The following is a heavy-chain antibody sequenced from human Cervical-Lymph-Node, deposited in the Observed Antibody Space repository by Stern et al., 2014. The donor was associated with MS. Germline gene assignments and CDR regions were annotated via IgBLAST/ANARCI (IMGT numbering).Heavy chain of an antibody. CDR3: AREQWLESYGMDV. J-gene: IGHJ6*02. Sequence: VQLEESGGGVVQPGRSLRLSCAASGFTFSSYGMHWVRQAPGKGLEWVAVIWYDGSNKYYADSVKGRFTISRDNSKNTLYLQMNSLRAEDTAVYYCAREQWLESYGMDVWGQGTTVTVSS. CDR2: IWYDGSNK. D-gene: IGHD6-19*01. V-gene: IGHV3-33*01. CDR1: GFTFSSYG.